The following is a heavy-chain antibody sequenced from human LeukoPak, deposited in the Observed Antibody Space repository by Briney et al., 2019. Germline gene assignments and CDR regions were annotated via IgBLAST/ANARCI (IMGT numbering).Heavy chain of an antibody. CDR1: LFILSRYG. Sequence: GWALPLSRASSLFILSRYGMSWLRQAPARGGDGVAVISGRGGCNYYAGSLRGRVTISRDNAKNSLYLQMNSLRAEDTAVYYCAREGVLTMVRGVSDYWGQGTLVTVSS. CDR3: AREGVLTMVRGVSDY. J-gene: IGHJ4*02. V-gene: IGHV3-23*01. CDR2: ISGRGGCN. D-gene: IGHD3-10*01.